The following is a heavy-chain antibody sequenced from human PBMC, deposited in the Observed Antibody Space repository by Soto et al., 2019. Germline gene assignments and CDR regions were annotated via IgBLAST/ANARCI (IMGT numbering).Heavy chain of an antibody. Sequence: PGGSLRLSCAASGFTFSSCGMHWVRQAPGKGLEWVAVISYDGSNKYYVDSVKGRFTISRDNAKNSLYLQMNSLRAEDTAVYYCARVLSLRYFDWSHRGWFDPWGQGTLVTVSS. D-gene: IGHD3-9*01. J-gene: IGHJ5*02. V-gene: IGHV3-30*03. CDR2: ISYDGSNK. CDR1: GFTFSSCG. CDR3: ARVLSLRYFDWSHRGWFDP.